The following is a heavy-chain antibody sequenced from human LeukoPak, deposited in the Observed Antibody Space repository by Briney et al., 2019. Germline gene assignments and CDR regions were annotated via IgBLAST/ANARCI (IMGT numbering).Heavy chain of an antibody. CDR2: ISYDGSNK. V-gene: IGHV3-30*03. CDR3: ARDRRAAYNWFDP. CDR1: GFTFSSYS. J-gene: IGHJ5*02. Sequence: GRSLRLSCAASGFTFSSYSMNWVRQAPGKGLEWVAVISYDGSNKYYADSVKGRFTISRDNSKNTLYLQMNSLRAEDTAVYYCARDRRAAYNWFDPWGQGTLVTVSS. D-gene: IGHD6-13*01.